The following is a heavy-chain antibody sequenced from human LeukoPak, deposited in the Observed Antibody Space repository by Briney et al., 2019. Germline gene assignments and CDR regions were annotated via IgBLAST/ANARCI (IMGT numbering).Heavy chain of an antibody. D-gene: IGHD6-19*01. V-gene: IGHV3-48*02. CDR1: GFTFSSYS. J-gene: IGHJ4*02. Sequence: PGGSLRLSCAASGFTFSSYSMNWVRQAPGKGLERVSYISSSSSTIYYADSVKGRFTISRDNAKNSLYLQMNSLRDEDTAVYYCARDLGREQWLVRSTSDYWGQGTLVTVSS. CDR2: ISSSSSTI. CDR3: ARDLGREQWLVRSTSDY.